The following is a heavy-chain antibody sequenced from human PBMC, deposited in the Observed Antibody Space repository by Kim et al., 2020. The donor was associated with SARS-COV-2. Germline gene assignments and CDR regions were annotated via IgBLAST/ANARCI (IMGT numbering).Heavy chain of an antibody. CDR1: GFTFSSYW. CDR2: IKQDGSEK. V-gene: IGHV3-7*03. CDR3: ARDQLLYSRKEYYFDY. Sequence: GGSLRLSCAASGFTFSSYWMSWVRQAPGKGLEWVANIKQDGSEKYYVDSVKGRFTISRDNAKNSLYLQMNSLRAEDTAVYYCARDQLLYSRKEYYFDYWGQGTLVTVSS. D-gene: IGHD6-13*01. J-gene: IGHJ4*02.